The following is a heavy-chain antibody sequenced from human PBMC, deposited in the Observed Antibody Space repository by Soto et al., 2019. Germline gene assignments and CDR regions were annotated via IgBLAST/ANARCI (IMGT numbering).Heavy chain of an antibody. Sequence: EVQLLDSGGGWVQRGGSLRLSCVASGFVFSDYAMSWVRQAPGKGLEWVSAISAGGSDTYYADSVKGRFTVSRVNSKNTLYLQMNTLRAEDTAIYYCASVPIWCGSSSCYTEGFDSWGQGTLVTVSS. CDR3: ASVPIWCGSSSCYTEGFDS. CDR2: ISAGGSDT. V-gene: IGHV3-23*01. D-gene: IGHD2-2*01. CDR1: GFVFSDYA. J-gene: IGHJ4*02.